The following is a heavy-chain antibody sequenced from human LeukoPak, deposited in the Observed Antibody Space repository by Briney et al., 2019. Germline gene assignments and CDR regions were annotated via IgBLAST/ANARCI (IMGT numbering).Heavy chain of an antibody. Sequence: GGSLRLSCAASGFTFSSYSMNWVRQAPGKGLEWVSYISSSSSSTIYYADSVKGRFTISRDNAKNSLYLQMNSLRAEDTAVYYCASSGYSGYDFAFDIWGQGTMVTVSS. D-gene: IGHD5-12*01. CDR2: ISSSSSSTI. J-gene: IGHJ3*02. CDR3: ASSGYSGYDFAFDI. CDR1: GFTFSSYS. V-gene: IGHV3-48*01.